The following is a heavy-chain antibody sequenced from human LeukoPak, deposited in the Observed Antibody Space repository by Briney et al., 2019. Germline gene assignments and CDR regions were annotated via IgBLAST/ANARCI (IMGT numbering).Heavy chain of an antibody. D-gene: IGHD4-17*01. CDR1: GFTFSSYS. CDR3: ARVTVTRFDY. CDR2: ISSSSSTI. J-gene: IGHJ4*02. Sequence: GGSLRLSCAASGFTFSSYSMNWVRQAPGKGLEWVSYISSSSSTIYYANAVKGRFTISRDNAKNSLYLQMNSLRAEDTAVYYCARVTVTRFDYWGQGTLVTVSS. V-gene: IGHV3-48*01.